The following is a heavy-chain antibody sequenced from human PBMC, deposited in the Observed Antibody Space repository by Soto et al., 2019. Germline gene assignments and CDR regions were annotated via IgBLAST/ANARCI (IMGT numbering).Heavy chain of an antibody. J-gene: IGHJ4*02. D-gene: IGHD5-12*01. CDR2: ISYDGSNK. CDR3: AKEVGRWLQLCTY. V-gene: IGHV3-30*18. CDR1: GFTFSSYG. Sequence: QVQLVESGGGVVQPGRSLRLSCAASGFTFSSYGMHWVRQAPGKGLEWVAVISYDGSNKYYADSVKGRFTISRDNSKNTLYLQMNSLRAEDTAVYYCAKEVGRWLQLCTYWGQGTLVTVSS.